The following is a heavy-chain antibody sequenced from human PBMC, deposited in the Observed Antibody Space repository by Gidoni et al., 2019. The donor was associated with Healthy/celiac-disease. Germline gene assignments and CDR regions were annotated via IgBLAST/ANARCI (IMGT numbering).Heavy chain of an antibody. CDR2: IYYSGST. Sequence: QVQLQESGPGLVKPSQTLSLTCTVSGAPISSGGYYWSWIRQHPGKGLEWIGYIYYSGSTYYNPSLKSRVTIAVDTSKNQFSLKLSSVTAADTAVYYCARAPGWLLRAHYFDYWGQGTLVTVSS. CDR1: GAPISSGGYY. J-gene: IGHJ4*02. CDR3: ARAPGWLLRAHYFDY. D-gene: IGHD3-22*01. V-gene: IGHV4-31*03.